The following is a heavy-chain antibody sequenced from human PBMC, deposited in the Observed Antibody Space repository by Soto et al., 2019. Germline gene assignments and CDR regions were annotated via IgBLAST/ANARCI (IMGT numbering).Heavy chain of an antibody. CDR3: ARVKATLYRHYYFDY. CDR2: IFYTGST. V-gene: IGHV4-30-4*01. J-gene: IGHJ4*02. D-gene: IGHD5-12*01. Sequence: SQTLSLTCSLSGGTINSGDYFWSWIRQPPGKGLEWIGSIFYTGSTYYSSSLKIRASMSTDTSKNLFSLGLRSLTAADTAVYFCARVKATLYRHYYFDYWGQGTPVTVSS. CDR1: GGTINSGDYF.